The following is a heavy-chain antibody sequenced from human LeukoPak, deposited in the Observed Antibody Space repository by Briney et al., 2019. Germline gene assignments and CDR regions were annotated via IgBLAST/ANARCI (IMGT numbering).Heavy chain of an antibody. CDR2: INHSGST. CDR1: GGSFSGYY. D-gene: IGHD2-15*01. CDR3: ATPYCSGGSCYSYPAY. V-gene: IGHV4-34*01. Sequence: PSKTLSLTCAVYGGSFSGYYWSWIRQPPGKGLEWIGEINHSGSTNYNPSLKSRVTISVDTSKNQFSLKLSSVTAADTAVYYCATPYCSGGSCYSYPAYWGQGTLVTVSS. J-gene: IGHJ4*02.